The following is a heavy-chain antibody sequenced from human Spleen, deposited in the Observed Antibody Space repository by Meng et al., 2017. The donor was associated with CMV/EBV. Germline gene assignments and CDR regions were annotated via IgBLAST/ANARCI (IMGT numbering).Heavy chain of an antibody. CDR3: ARTYYDFWSGYYTGGGVGAFDI. Sequence: GESLKISCAASGFTVSSNYMSWVRQAPGKGLEWVSVIYSGGSTYYADSVKGRFTISRDNSKNTLYLQMNSLRAEDTAVYYCARTYYDFWSGYYTGGGVGAFDIWGQGTMVTVSS. D-gene: IGHD3-3*01. J-gene: IGHJ3*02. CDR2: IYSGGST. V-gene: IGHV3-66*02. CDR1: GFTVSSNY.